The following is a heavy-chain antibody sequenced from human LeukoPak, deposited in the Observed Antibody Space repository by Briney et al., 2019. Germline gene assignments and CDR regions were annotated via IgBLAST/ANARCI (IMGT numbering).Heavy chain of an antibody. CDR2: IYHSGST. Sequence: PSETLSLTCTVSGASISGDYWGWIRQPPGKGLEWIGSIYHSGSTHYNPSLKSRVTISVDTSKNQFSLKVSSVTAADTAVYYCARNTTTTVTTQRGWFDPWGQGTLVTVSS. CDR1: GASISGDY. V-gene: IGHV4-38-2*02. CDR3: ARNTTTTVTTQRGWFDP. D-gene: IGHD4-17*01. J-gene: IGHJ5*02.